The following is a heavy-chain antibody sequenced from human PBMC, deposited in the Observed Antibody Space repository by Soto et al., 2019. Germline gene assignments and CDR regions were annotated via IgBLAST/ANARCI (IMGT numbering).Heavy chain of an antibody. V-gene: IGHV4-39*01. J-gene: IGHJ4*02. CDR1: GGSISSSSYY. D-gene: IGHD3-22*01. CDR3: GTPSWGNSRGYSPPLDFDY. Sequence: SETLSLTCPVSGGSISSSSYYWGWIRQPPGKALEGIGSIYYSGSTYYNPSLKSRVTISVDTSKNQFSPKLSSVTAADTAVYYCGTPSWGNSRGYSPPLDFDYGGQEPLVTVSS. CDR2: IYYSGST.